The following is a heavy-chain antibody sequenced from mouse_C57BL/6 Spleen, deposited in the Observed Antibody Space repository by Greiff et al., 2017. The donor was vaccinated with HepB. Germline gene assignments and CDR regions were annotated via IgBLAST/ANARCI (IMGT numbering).Heavy chain of an antibody. J-gene: IGHJ1*03. D-gene: IGHD1-1*01. Sequence: EVQLQQSGAELVKPGASVKLSCTASGFNIKDYYMLWVKPRPEQGLECIGRIDPEAGETKSAPKFQGKATITADTSSNTAYLQLSSLTSEDTAVYYCARESDGSSPYWYFDVWSTGNTVTVS. CDR3: ARESDGSSPYWYFDV. CDR2: IDPEAGET. V-gene: IGHV14-2*01. CDR1: GFNIKDYY.